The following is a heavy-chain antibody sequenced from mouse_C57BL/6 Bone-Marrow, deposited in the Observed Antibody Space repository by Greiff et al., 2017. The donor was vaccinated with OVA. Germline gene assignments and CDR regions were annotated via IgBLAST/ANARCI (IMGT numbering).Heavy chain of an antibody. CDR3: ASSYGSSLYYYAMDY. CDR2: IYPSDSET. CDR1: GYTFTSYW. D-gene: IGHD1-1*01. V-gene: IGHV1-61*01. J-gene: IGHJ4*01. Sequence: QVQLQQPGAELVRPGSSVKLSCKASGYTFTSYWMDWVKQRPGQGLEWIGNIYPSDSETHYNQKFKDKATLTVDKSSSTAYMQLSSLTSEDSAVYYCASSYGSSLYYYAMDYWGQGTPVTVSS.